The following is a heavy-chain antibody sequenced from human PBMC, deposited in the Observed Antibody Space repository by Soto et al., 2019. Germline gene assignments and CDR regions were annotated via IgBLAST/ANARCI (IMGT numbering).Heavy chain of an antibody. V-gene: IGHV1-3*03. Sequence: ASVMVSCKDSGYTFTTYAIHWVRQAPGHMLEWMGGINPGIGYTHYSQDFQGRVTITRDTSASTAYMELSRLRSEDMAVYYCARDEGSGMDDWGKGRT. J-gene: IGHJ6*03. D-gene: IGHD3-10*01. CDR3: ARDEGSGMDD. CDR1: GYTFTTYA. CDR2: INPGIGYT.